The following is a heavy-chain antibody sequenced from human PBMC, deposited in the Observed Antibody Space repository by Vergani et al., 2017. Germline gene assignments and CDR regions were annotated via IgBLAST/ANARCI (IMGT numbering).Heavy chain of an antibody. CDR3: ARGRRAAGTRYYFDY. J-gene: IGHJ4*02. V-gene: IGHV3-30*02. CDR2: IRYDGSNK. D-gene: IGHD6-13*01. Sequence: QVQLVESGGGVVQPGGSLRLSCAASGFTFSSYGMHWVRQAPGKGLEWVAFIRYDGSNKYYADSVKGRFTISRDNAKNSLYLQMNSLRAEDTAVYYCARGRRAAGTRYYFDYWGQGTLVTVSS. CDR1: GFTFSSYG.